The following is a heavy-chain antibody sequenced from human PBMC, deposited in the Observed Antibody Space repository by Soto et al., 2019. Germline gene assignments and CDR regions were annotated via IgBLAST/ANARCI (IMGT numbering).Heavy chain of an antibody. CDR1: GFTFCSYS. CDR2: ISGSGGST. D-gene: IGHD6-19*01. Sequence: GGSLRLSCAAPGFTFCSYSISWGRQAPGKGLEWVSAISGSGGSTYYADSVKGRFTISRDNSKNTLYLQMNSLRAEDTAVYYCAAVTWGSGWAFDYWGQGTLVTVSS. V-gene: IGHV3-23*01. J-gene: IGHJ4*02. CDR3: AAVTWGSGWAFDY.